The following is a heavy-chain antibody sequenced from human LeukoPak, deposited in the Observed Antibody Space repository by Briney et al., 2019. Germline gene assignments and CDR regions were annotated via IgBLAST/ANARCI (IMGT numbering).Heavy chain of an antibody. V-gene: IGHV3-74*01. CDR1: GFTFSSYW. CDR3: ARDLNS. CDR2: IFGDGSST. Sequence: AGSLRLSCLASGFTFSSYWIHWVRQAPGKGLVWVSRIFGDGSSTSYADSVKGRFTISRDNAKNTLYLQMNSLRAEDTAVYYCARDLNSWGQGTLVTVSS. J-gene: IGHJ4*02.